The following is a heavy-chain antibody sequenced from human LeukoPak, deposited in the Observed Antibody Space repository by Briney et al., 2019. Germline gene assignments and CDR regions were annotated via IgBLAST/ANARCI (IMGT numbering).Heavy chain of an antibody. V-gene: IGHV1-24*01. D-gene: IGHD6-13*01. CDR2: FDPEDGEI. Sequence: ASVKVSCKVSGYTLTELSMHWVRQAPGKGLEWMGGFDPEDGEIIYAQKFQGRVTMTEDTSTDTAYMELSSLRSEDTAVYYCATGDSSSWYYAFDIWGQGTMVTVSS. J-gene: IGHJ3*02. CDR1: GYTLTELS. CDR3: ATGDSSSWYYAFDI.